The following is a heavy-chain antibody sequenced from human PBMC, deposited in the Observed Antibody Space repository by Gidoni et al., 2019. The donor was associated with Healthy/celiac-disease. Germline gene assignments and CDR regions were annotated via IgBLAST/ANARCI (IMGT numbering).Heavy chain of an antibody. D-gene: IGHD3-9*01. CDR2: ISSSSSYI. V-gene: IGHV3-21*01. J-gene: IGHJ5*02. Sequence: EVQLVESGGGLVKPGGSLRLSCAASGFTFSSYSMNWVRQAPGKGLEWGSCISSSSSYIYYADSVKGRCTISRDNAKNSLDLQMNSLRAEDTAVYYCARGDYDILTYNWFDPWGQGTRVTVSS. CDR3: ARGDYDILTYNWFDP. CDR1: GFTFSSYS.